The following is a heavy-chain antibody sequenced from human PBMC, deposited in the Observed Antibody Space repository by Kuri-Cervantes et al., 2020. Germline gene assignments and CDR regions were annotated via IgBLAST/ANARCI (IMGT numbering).Heavy chain of an antibody. V-gene: IGHV3-30*03. J-gene: IGHJ3*01. CDR2: IFYDGNTE. D-gene: IGHD1-26*01. CDR3: AREGPLVGINGFHV. CDR1: GFAFSNYA. Sequence: GGSLRLSCVASGFAFSNYAMHWVRQAPGKGLEWVAVIFYDGNTEYYGDSVKGRFIISRDNSQNTLFLQMDSLRVDDTAVYYCAREGPLVGINGFHVWGQGTMVTVSS.